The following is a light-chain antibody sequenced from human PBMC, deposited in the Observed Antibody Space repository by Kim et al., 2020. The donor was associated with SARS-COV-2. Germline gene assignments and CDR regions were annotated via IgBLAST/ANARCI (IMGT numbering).Light chain of an antibody. V-gene: IGKV3-15*01. Sequence: VSPGERATLSCRASQSVSSNLAWYQQKPGQAPRLLIYGASTRATGIPARFSGSGSGTEFTLTISSLQSEDFAVYYCQQYNNWPFYTFGQGTKLEIK. CDR3: QQYNNWPFYT. CDR1: QSVSSN. CDR2: GAS. J-gene: IGKJ2*01.